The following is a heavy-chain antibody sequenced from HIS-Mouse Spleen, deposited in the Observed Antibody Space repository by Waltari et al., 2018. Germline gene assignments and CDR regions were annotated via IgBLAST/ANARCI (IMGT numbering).Heavy chain of an antibody. Sequence: QVQLVESGGGVVQPGRSLRLSCAASGFTFSSYGMHWVRQAPGNGLEWVAVIWYDGSNTYHADSVKGRFTISRDNSKNTLYLKMNSLRAEDTAVYYCAKGGLMVYAIGDYWGQGTLVTVSS. V-gene: IGHV3-33*06. D-gene: IGHD2-8*01. CDR3: AKGGLMVYAIGDY. CDR2: IWYDGSNT. J-gene: IGHJ4*02. CDR1: GFTFSSYG.